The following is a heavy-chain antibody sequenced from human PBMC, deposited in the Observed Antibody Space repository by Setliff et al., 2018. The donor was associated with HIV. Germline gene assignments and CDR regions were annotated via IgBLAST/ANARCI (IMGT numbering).Heavy chain of an antibody. V-gene: IGHV1-69*13. CDR1: GGTFSSYA. D-gene: IGHD3-3*01. CDR3: ARLGDFWSGYYYFDY. Sequence: SVKVSCKASGGTFSSYAISWVRQAPGQGLEWMGGIIPIFGTANYAQKFQGRVTITADESTSTAYMELSSLRSEDTAVYYCARLGDFWSGYYYFDYWGQGTLVTVSS. CDR2: IIPIFGTA. J-gene: IGHJ4*02.